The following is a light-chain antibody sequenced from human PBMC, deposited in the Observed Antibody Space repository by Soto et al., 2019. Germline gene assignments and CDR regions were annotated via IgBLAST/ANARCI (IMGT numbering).Light chain of an antibody. V-gene: IGLV2-18*02. CDR3: SSYTRSSTYV. CDR2: DVT. Sequence: QSAPAQPPPLSGSPGRSVAISCTGTSSAVGSSNGVSWYQQPPGAAPKLMIYDVTNRPSGVPDRFSGSKSGNTASLTISGLQAEDEADYYCSSYTRSSTYVFGTGTKVTVL. CDR1: SSAVGSSNG. J-gene: IGLJ1*01.